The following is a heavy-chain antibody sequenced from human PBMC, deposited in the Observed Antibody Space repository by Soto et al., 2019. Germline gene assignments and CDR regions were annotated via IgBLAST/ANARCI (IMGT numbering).Heavy chain of an antibody. D-gene: IGHD2-15*01. CDR3: ARAHRDIVVVVAATGHDYYYMDV. CDR2: INHSGST. V-gene: IGHV4-34*01. J-gene: IGHJ6*03. Sequence: PSETLSLTCAVYGGSFSGYYWSWIRQPPGKGLEWIGEINHSGSTNYNPSLKSRVTISVDTSKNQFSLKLSSVTAADTAVYYCARAHRDIVVVVAATGHDYYYMDVWGKGTTVT. CDR1: GGSFSGYY.